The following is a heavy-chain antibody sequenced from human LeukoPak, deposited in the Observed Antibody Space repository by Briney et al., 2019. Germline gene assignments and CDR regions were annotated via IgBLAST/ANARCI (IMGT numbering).Heavy chain of an antibody. CDR3: ARDDRRYDILTGYSADY. CDR1: GGSFSGYY. J-gene: IGHJ4*02. Sequence: SETLSLTCAVYGGSFSGYYWSWIRQPPGKGLEWIGEINHSGSTNYNPSLKSRVTISVDTSKNQFSLKLSSVTAADTAVYYCARDDRRYDILTGYSADYWGQGTLVTVSS. V-gene: IGHV4-34*01. CDR2: INHSGST. D-gene: IGHD3-9*01.